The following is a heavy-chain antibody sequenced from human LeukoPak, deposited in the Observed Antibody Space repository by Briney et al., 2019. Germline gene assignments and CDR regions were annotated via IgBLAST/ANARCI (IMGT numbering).Heavy chain of an antibody. CDR3: TRDSGAERRYFDL. CDR2: IDGDGGNP. D-gene: IGHD7-27*01. Sequence: GGSLRLSCVASGFTFDTYLMDSVRQAPGNWPVWVSRIDGDGGNPSYADSVKGRFTISRDNAKNTLYLQMNSLRAEDTAVYYCTRDSGAERRYFDLWGRGTLVTVSS. V-gene: IGHV3-74*01. CDR1: GFTFDTYL. J-gene: IGHJ2*01.